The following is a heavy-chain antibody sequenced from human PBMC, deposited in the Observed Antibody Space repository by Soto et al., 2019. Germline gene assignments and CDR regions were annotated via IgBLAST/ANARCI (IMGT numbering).Heavy chain of an antibody. CDR1: GFTFSSYD. CDR3: ARGGTTVVTPIDY. V-gene: IGHV3-13*01. Sequence: EVQLVESGGGLGQPGGSLRLSCAASGFTFSSYDMYWARQATGKGLEWVSTIGTAGDTYYPGSVKGRFTISRENAKNSLYLQMNSLRAEDTAVYYCARGGTTVVTPIDYWGQGTLVTVSS. CDR2: IGTAGDT. J-gene: IGHJ4*02. D-gene: IGHD4-17*01.